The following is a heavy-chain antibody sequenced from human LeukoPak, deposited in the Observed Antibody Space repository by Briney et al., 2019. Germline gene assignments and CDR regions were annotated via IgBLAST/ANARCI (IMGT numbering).Heavy chain of an antibody. CDR3: ARFAYYYDSSGYFLFDY. J-gene: IGHJ4*02. CDR2: INPNSGGT. D-gene: IGHD3-22*01. V-gene: IGHV1-2*02. CDR1: GYTFTGYY. Sequence: ASVKVSCKASGYTFTGYYMHWVRRAPGQGLEWMGWINPNSGGTNYAQKFQGRVTMTRDTSISTAYMELSRLRSDDTAVYYCARFAYYYDSSGYFLFDYWGQGTLVTVSS.